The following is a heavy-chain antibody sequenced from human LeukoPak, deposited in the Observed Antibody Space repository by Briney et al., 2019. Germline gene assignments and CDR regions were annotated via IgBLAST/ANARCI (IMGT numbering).Heavy chain of an antibody. CDR1: GFTFSSYT. J-gene: IGHJ4*02. CDR3: ARAPPYGDYERGADY. V-gene: IGHV3-21*01. D-gene: IGHD4-17*01. Sequence: GGSLRLSCAASGFTFSSYTMNWVRQAPGKGLEWVSSISSSASDIYYADSVKGRFTISRDNAKNSLYLRMNGLRAEDTAVYYCARAPPYGDYERGADYWGQGTLVTVSS. CDR2: ISSSASDI.